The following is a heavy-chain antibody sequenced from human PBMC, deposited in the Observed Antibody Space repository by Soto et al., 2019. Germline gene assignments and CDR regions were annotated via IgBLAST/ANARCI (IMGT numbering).Heavy chain of an antibody. CDR3: ARASEGGNSGISAFDI. Sequence: GASVKVSCKASGYTFTGYYMHWVRQAPGQGLEWMGWINPNSGGTNYAQKFQGWVTMTRDTSISTAYMELSRLRSDDTALYYCARASEGGNSGISAFDIWGQGTMVTVSS. D-gene: IGHD2-21*02. CDR1: GYTFTGYY. V-gene: IGHV1-2*04. CDR2: INPNSGGT. J-gene: IGHJ3*02.